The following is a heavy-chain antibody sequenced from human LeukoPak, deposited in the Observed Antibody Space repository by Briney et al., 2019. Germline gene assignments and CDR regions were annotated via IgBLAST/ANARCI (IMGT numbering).Heavy chain of an antibody. J-gene: IGHJ3*02. Sequence: PGGSLRLSCAASGFTFNDYAMHWVLQAPGKGLEWVAFVRFDGSDRYYADSVKGRFTISRDNSKNTLYLQMNSLRVEDTAMYYCAKVLLFVGAFDNWGQGTMVTVSS. D-gene: IGHD2-21*01. V-gene: IGHV3-30*02. CDR2: VRFDGSDR. CDR3: AKVLLFVGAFDN. CDR1: GFTFNDYA.